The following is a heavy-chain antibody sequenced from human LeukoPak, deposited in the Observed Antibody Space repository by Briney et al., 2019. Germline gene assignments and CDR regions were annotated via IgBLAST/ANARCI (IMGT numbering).Heavy chain of an antibody. CDR1: GYTLTDYY. D-gene: IGHD6-6*01. V-gene: IGHV1-2*02. CDR3: SRSDIATRRGDNWFVP. Sequence: ASVKVSCKASGYTLTDYYMHWVRQAPGQGLQWMGWISPNSGGTNYAQNFQGRVTITRATSPSTAYKELCSRRSDANAVYYCSRSDIATRRGDNWFVPWGEGTLVTVSS. J-gene: IGHJ5*02. CDR2: ISPNSGGT.